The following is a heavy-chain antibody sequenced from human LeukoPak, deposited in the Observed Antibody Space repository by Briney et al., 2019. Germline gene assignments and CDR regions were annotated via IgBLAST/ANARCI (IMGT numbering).Heavy chain of an antibody. CDR3: ARYCSGGSCLNWFDP. D-gene: IGHD2-15*01. Sequence: PRGSLRLSCAASGFTFSSYWMSWVRQALGKGLEWVANIKQDGSEKYYVDSVKGRFTISRDNAKNPLYLQMNSLRAEDTAVYYCARYCSGGSCLNWFDPWGQGTLVTVSS. CDR2: IKQDGSEK. CDR1: GFTFSSYW. J-gene: IGHJ5*02. V-gene: IGHV3-7*01.